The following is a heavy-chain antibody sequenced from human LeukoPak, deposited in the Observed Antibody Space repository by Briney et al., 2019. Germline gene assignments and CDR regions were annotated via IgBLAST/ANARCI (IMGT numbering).Heavy chain of an antibody. J-gene: IGHJ4*02. Sequence: GGSLRLSCAASGFTFNSYHMNWVRQAPGKGLEWVSYISGNSATIYYVDSVKGRFTISRDNAKNSLYLQVNSLRAEDTAVYYCVRGFGRTGDGGYWGQGTLVTVSS. CDR2: ISGNSATI. V-gene: IGHV3-48*04. CDR3: VRGFGRTGDGGY. CDR1: GFTFNSYH. D-gene: IGHD2-15*01.